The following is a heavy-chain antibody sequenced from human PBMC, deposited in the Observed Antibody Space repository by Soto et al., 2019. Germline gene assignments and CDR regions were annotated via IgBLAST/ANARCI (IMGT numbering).Heavy chain of an antibody. Sequence: GVSLRLSCAASGFTFSTYWIHWVRQAPGTGLVWVSRINSDGSITTYADSVKGRFTISRDNSKNTLYLQITSLRAEDTALYYWARVATGRHPRRESWGQATVL. D-gene: IGHD1-26*01. CDR1: GFTFSTYW. CDR2: INSDGSIT. CDR3: ARVATGRHPRRES. V-gene: IGHV3-74*03. J-gene: IGHJ5*02.